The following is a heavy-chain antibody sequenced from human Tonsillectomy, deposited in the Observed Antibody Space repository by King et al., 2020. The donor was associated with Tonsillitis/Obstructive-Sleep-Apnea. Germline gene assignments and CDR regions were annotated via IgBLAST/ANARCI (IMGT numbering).Heavy chain of an antibody. V-gene: IGHV3-48*02. CDR2: ISSRSSTI. J-gene: IGHJ5*02. D-gene: IGHD2-15*01. CDR3: ARDRDVVVVAARGFDP. Sequence: VQLVESGGDLLQPGGSLRLSCAASGFTFSSYSMNWVRQAPGKGLEWVSYISSRSSTIYYADSVKGRFTISRDNAKNSLYLQMNSLRDEDTAVYYCARDRDVVVVAARGFDPWGQGTLVTVSS. CDR1: GFTFSSYS.